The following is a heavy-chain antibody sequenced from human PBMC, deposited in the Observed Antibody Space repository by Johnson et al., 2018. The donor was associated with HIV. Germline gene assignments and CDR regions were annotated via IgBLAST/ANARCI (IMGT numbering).Heavy chain of an antibody. CDR2: ISYDGSNK. D-gene: IGHD2-21*01. Sequence: QMLLVESGGGVVQPGRSLRLSCAASGFTFSSYAMHWVRQAPGKGLEWVAVISYDGSNKYYADSVKGRFSISRDNSENTVYLQMNSLRAEDTAVYYCAKDVAFRDDAFDIWGQGTMVTVSS. CDR1: GFTFSSYA. V-gene: IGHV3-30-3*01. CDR3: AKDVAFRDDAFDI. J-gene: IGHJ3*02.